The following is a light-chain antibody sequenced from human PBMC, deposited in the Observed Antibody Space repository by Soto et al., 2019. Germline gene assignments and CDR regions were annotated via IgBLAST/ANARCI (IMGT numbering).Light chain of an antibody. CDR1: SSDVGGYNY. CDR3: SSYAGSNNYV. Sequence: QSALTQPPSASGSPGQSVTISCTGTSSDVGGYNYVSWYQQHPGKAPKLIISEVSNRPSGVPDRFSGSKSGNTASLTVSGLQAEDEADYYCSSYAGSNNYVFGAGTKLTVL. V-gene: IGLV2-8*01. CDR2: EVS. J-gene: IGLJ1*01.